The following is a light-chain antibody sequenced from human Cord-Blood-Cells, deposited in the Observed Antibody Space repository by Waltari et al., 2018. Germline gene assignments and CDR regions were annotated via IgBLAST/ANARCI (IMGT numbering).Light chain of an antibody. CDR3: QQYNNWPPGT. Sequence: EIVMTQSPATPSVSPGKRDTLSCRASQSVSSNLAWYQQKPGQAPRLLIYGAYTRATGIPARFSGSGSGTEFTLTISSLQSEDFAVYYCQQYNNWPPGTFGQGTKVEIK. CDR1: QSVSSN. CDR2: GAY. J-gene: IGKJ1*01. V-gene: IGKV3-15*01.